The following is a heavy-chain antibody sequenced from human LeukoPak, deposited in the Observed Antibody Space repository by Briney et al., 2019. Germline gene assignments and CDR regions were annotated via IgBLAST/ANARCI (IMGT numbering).Heavy chain of an antibody. CDR2: IYYSGST. CDR3: ARGTVTISSWFDP. D-gene: IGHD4-17*01. CDR1: GGSIGSYY. J-gene: IGHJ5*02. V-gene: IGHV4-59*01. Sequence: TPSETLSLTCTVSGGSIGSYYWSWIRQPPGKGLEWIGYIYYSGSTNYNPSLKSRVTISVDTSKNQFSLKLSSVTAADTAVYYCARGTVTISSWFDPWGQGTLVTVSS.